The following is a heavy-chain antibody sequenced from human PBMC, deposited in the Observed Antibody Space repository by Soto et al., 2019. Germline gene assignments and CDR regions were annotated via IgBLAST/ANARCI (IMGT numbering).Heavy chain of an antibody. CDR1: GGSISSGGYY. CDR3: ARAENYYDSSGYYPS. J-gene: IGHJ5*02. CDR2: IYYSGST. V-gene: IGHV4-31*03. D-gene: IGHD3-22*01. Sequence: SETLSLTCTVSGGSISSGGYYWSWIRQHPGKGLEWIGYIYYSGSTYYNPSLKSRVTISVDTSKNQFSLKLSSVTAADTAVYYSARAENYYDSSGYYPSWGQGTLVTVSS.